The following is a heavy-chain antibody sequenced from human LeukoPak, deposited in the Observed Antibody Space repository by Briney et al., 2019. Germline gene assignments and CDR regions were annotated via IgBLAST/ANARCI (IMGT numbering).Heavy chain of an antibody. CDR2: IKQDGSEK. CDR3: ARACYYDSSGYCHDAFDI. Sequence: GGSLRLSCAASGFTFSTYWMSWVRQAPRKGLEWVANIKQDGSEKYYGDSVKGRFTISRDNAKNSLYLQMNSLRAEDTAVYYCARACYYDSSGYCHDAFDIWGQGTMVTVSS. CDR1: GFTFSTYW. D-gene: IGHD3-22*01. J-gene: IGHJ3*02. V-gene: IGHV3-7*01.